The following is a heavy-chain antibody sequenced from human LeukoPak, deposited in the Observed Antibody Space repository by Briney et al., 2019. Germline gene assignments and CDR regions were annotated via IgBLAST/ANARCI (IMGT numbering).Heavy chain of an antibody. CDR1: GFTLSTYA. J-gene: IGHJ4*02. V-gene: IGHV3-23*01. CDR2: ISGGGDRT. CDR3: ARGGRDSSSFDY. D-gene: IGHD6-6*01. Sequence: GGSLRLSCAASGFTLSTYAMTWVRQAPGKGLEWVSIISGGGDRTSYADSVKGRFTTSRDSSKNTLYLQMNSLRAEDTAVYYCARGGRDSSSFDYWGQGTLVTVSS.